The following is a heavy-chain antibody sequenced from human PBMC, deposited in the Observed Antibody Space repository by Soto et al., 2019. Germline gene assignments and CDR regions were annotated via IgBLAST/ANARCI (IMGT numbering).Heavy chain of an antibody. CDR2: IRSKANSYAT. D-gene: IGHD3-10*01. V-gene: IGHV3-73*01. CDR1: GFTLSGSA. Sequence: GGSLRLSCAASGFTLSGSAMHWVRQASGKGLEWVGRIRSKANSYATAYTASVKGRFTISRDDSKNTAYLQMNSLKTEDTAVYYCTRHAENYYDSGSYYYEMDVWGQGTTVTVSS. CDR3: TRHAENYYDSGSYYYEMDV. J-gene: IGHJ6*02.